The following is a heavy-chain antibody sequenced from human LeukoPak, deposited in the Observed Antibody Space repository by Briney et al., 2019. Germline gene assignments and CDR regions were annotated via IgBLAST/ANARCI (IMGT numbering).Heavy chain of an antibody. D-gene: IGHD6-19*01. CDR2: INPSGGKT. CDR1: GYTFNSSY. CDR3: ARDGRDSSYDLDY. J-gene: IGHJ4*02. Sequence: GASVKVSCKASGYTFNSSYMHWVRQAPGQGLEWMGKINPSGGKTFYAQRFQGRVTMTSDTSTNTVYMDLSSLRSEDTAVYFCARDGRDSSYDLDYWGQGTMVTVSS. V-gene: IGHV1-46*02.